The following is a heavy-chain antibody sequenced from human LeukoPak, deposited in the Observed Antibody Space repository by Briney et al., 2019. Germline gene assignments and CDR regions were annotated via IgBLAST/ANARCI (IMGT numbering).Heavy chain of an antibody. Sequence: SETLSLTRTVSGGSISSYYWSWLRQPPGKGLEWIGYIYYSGSTNYNPSLKSRVTISVDTSKNQFSLKLSSVTAADTAVYYCARGQAGRDAFDIWGQGTMVTVSS. CDR3: ARGQAGRDAFDI. V-gene: IGHV4-59*01. J-gene: IGHJ3*02. CDR2: IYYSGST. CDR1: GGSISSYY. D-gene: IGHD6-19*01.